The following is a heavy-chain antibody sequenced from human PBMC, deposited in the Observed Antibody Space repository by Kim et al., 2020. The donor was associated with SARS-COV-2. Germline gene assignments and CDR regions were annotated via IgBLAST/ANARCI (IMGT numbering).Heavy chain of an antibody. CDR1: GFTLSGST. Sequence: RGSLRLSCAASGFTLSGSTVHWVRQASGKGLEWVGRIRSKANSYATAYAASVKNRFTISRDDSKNTAYLQMNSLKTEDTAVYYCTRVNPIAGGWYDAFDIWGQGTMVTVSS. V-gene: IGHV3-73*01. D-gene: IGHD6-19*01. CDR2: IRSKANSYAT. CDR3: TRVNPIAGGWYDAFDI. J-gene: IGHJ3*02.